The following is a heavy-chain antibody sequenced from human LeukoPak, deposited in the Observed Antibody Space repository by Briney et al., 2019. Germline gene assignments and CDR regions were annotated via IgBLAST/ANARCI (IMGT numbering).Heavy chain of an antibody. CDR2: IYYSGST. J-gene: IGHJ5*02. Sequence: PSETLSLTCTVSGGSISSYYWSWIRQPPGKGLEWIGDIYYSGSTNYNPSLTSRVTISVDTSKNQFSLKLSSVTAADTAVYYCARQVLIVGATGSWFDPWGQGTLVTVSS. V-gene: IGHV4-59*08. CDR3: ARQVLIVGATGSWFDP. D-gene: IGHD1-26*01. CDR1: GGSISSYY.